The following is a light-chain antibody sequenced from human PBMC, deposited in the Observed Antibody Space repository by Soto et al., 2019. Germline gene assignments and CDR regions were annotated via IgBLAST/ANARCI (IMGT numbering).Light chain of an antibody. V-gene: IGKV3-11*01. J-gene: IGKJ3*01. Sequence: EAVLTQSPATLSLSPGERATLSCRANQSVSNYLAWYQQKSGQAPRLLIYDASSRATGIPARFSGSGSGTDFTLTISSLEPEDFAVYYCQQRSAGITFGPGTKVDIK. CDR3: QQRSAGIT. CDR1: QSVSNY. CDR2: DAS.